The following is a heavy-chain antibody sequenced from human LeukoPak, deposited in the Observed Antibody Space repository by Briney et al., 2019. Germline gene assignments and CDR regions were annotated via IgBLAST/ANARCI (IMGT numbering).Heavy chain of an antibody. V-gene: IGHV3-21*01. Sequence: GSLRLSCAASGFTFSSYSMNWVRQASGKGLEWVSSISSSSSYMYYADSLKGRFTISRDNAKTSLYLQMNSLRAEDTAVYYCARLMVRGVDYYFDYWGQGTLVTVSS. CDR2: ISSSSSYM. D-gene: IGHD3-10*01. J-gene: IGHJ4*02. CDR3: ARLMVRGVDYYFDY. CDR1: GFTFSSYS.